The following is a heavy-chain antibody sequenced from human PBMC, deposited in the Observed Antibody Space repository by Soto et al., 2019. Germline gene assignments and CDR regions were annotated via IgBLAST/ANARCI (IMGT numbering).Heavy chain of an antibody. CDR3: ARPSHYAILDYYYGMDV. V-gene: IGHV5-10-1*01. CDR1: GYSFTSYW. D-gene: IGHD2-8*01. J-gene: IGHJ6*02. Sequence: GESLKISCKGSGYSFTSYWISWVRQMPGKGREWMGRIDPSDSYTNYSPSFQGHVTISADKSISTAYLQWSSLKASDTAMYYCARPSHYAILDYYYGMDVWGQGTTVTVSS. CDR2: IDPSDSYT.